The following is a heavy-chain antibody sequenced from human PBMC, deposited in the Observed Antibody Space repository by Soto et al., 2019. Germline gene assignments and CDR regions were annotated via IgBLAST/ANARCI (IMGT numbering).Heavy chain of an antibody. CDR3: ARDYSYGPYYFDY. V-gene: IGHV1-18*04. CDR2: ISAYNGNT. Sequence: EASVKVSCXASGYTFTSYGITWVRQAPGQGLEWMGWISAYNGNTNYAQKLQGRVTMTTDTSTSTAYMELRSLRSDDTAVYYCARDYSYGPYYFDYWGQGTLVTVSS. CDR1: GYTFTSYG. J-gene: IGHJ4*02. D-gene: IGHD5-18*01.